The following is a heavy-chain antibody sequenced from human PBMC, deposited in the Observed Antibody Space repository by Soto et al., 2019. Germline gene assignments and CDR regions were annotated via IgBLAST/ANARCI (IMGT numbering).Heavy chain of an antibody. V-gene: IGHV3-13*05. CDR1: GFTFSSYD. CDR2: IGTAGDP. J-gene: IGHJ6*02. CDR3: ARGGIRYLYTNYYYGMDV. Sequence: QPGGSLRLSCAASGFTFSSYDMHWVRQATGKGLEWVSAIGTAGDPYYPGSVKGRFTISRENAKNSLYLQMNSLRAGDTAVYYCARGGIRYLYTNYYYGMDVWGQGTTVTVSS. D-gene: IGHD3-9*01.